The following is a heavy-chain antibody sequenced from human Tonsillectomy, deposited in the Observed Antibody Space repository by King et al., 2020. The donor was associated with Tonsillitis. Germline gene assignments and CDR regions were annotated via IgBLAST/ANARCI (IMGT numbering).Heavy chain of an antibody. J-gene: IGHJ3*02. CDR1: GFTFSSYS. V-gene: IGHV3-21*01. CDR2: ICSSSSYI. CDR3: ASHLSHDAFDI. Sequence: LVESGGGLVKPGGSLRLSCAASGFTFSSYSMNWVRQAPGKGLEWVSSICSSSSYIYYADSVKGRFTIARDNAKNSLYLQMNSLRAEDTAVYYCASHLSHDAFDIWGQGTMVTVSS.